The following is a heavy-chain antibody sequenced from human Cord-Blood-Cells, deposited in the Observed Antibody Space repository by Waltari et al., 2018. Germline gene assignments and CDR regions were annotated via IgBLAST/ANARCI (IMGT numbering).Heavy chain of an antibody. V-gene: IGHV1-24*01. CDR3: AIPDYGGKFSGAFDI. J-gene: IGHJ3*02. CDR2: FDPEDGET. Sequence: QVQLVQSGAEVKKPGASVKVSCKVSGYTLPELSIHWERQAPGKGLEWMGGFDPEDGETIYAQKFQGRVTMTEDTSTDTAYMELSSLRSEDTAVYYCAIPDYGGKFSGAFDIWGQGTMVTVSS. D-gene: IGHD4-17*01. CDR1: GYTLPELS.